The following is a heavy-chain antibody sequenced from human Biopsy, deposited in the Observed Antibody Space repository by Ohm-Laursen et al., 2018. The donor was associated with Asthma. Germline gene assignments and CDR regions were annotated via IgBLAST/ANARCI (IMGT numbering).Heavy chain of an antibody. CDR2: IYYSGST. J-gene: IGHJ5*02. CDR3: ARTTYGDDGFDP. D-gene: IGHD4-17*01. CDR1: GGSVSSGSYY. Sequence: SQTLSLTCNVSGGSVSSGSYYWSWIRQPPGKGLEWIRYIYYSGSTYYNPSLKSRVSISLDTSKNQFSLSLTSVTAADTAVYYCARTTYGDDGFDPWGQGTLVTVSS. V-gene: IGHV4-31*03.